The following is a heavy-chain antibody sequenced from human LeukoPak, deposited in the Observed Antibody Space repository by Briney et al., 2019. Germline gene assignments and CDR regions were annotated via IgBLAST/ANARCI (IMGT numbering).Heavy chain of an antibody. CDR3: ARYCRSGSCYSGRTFDP. Sequence: SETLSLTCTVSGDSINTHYWRWIRQSPGKGLEWIGYFYTSGSNNFNSSLIRRVTISVDTSKNQFSLRLSSVTAADTAVYYCARYCRSGSCYSGRTFDPWGQGARVTVSS. D-gene: IGHD2-15*01. J-gene: IGHJ5*02. CDR2: FYTSGSN. CDR1: GDSINTHY. V-gene: IGHV4-4*09.